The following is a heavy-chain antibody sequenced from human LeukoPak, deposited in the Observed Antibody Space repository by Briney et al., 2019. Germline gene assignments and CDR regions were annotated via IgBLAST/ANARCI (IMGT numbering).Heavy chain of an antibody. J-gene: IGHJ6*03. V-gene: IGHV3-30*18. CDR1: GFTFDVYG. D-gene: IGHD1-26*01. CDR2: ISYDGSNK. CDR3: ANSPSGSYLKYYYYYMDV. Sequence: PGGCLRLSCAASGFTFDVYGMHWVPDAPGRGLECVVDISYDGSNKYYADSIKGRFTISRDNSKNTLYLQMNSLRAEDTAVYYCANSPSGSYLKYYYYYMDVWGKGTTVTVSS.